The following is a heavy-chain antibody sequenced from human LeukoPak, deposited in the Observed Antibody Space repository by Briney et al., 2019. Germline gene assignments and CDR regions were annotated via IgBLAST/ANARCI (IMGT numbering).Heavy chain of an antibody. V-gene: IGHV3-33*01. CDR3: ARNQHVLLWFGELSY. D-gene: IGHD3-10*01. CDR2: KWYDGSNK. Sequence: PGGSLRLSCAASGFTFSSYGMHWVRQAPGKGLEWVAVKWYDGSNKYYADSVKGRFTISRDNSKNTLYLQMNSLRAEDTAVYYCARNQHVLLWFGELSYWGQGTLVTVSS. CDR1: GFTFSSYG. J-gene: IGHJ4*02.